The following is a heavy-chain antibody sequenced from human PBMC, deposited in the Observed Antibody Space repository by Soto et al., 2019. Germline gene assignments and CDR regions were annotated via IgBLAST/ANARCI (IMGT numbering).Heavy chain of an antibody. D-gene: IGHD4-4*01. CDR2: IGGSGDST. CDR1: GFTFSSYA. CDR3: ARRNSGWYFDL. J-gene: IGHJ2*01. V-gene: IGHV3-23*01. Sequence: EVQLLESGGGLVQPGGSLRLSCAASGFTFSSYAMTWVRQAPGKGLEWVSAIGGSGDSTYYAASVRGRFTISRDNSKNTLYLQMNSLRAEDTAVYYCARRNSGWYFDLWGRGTLVTVSS.